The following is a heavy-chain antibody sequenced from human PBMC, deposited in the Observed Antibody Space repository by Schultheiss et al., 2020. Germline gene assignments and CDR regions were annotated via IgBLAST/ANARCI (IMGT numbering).Heavy chain of an antibody. D-gene: IGHD4-17*01. CDR1: GFTFSSYG. J-gene: IGHJ3*02. CDR3: AKDRGLLYGFDI. Sequence: GGSLRLSCAASGFTFSSYGMHWVRQAPGKGLEWVAVISYDGSNKYYADSVKGRFTISRDNSKNTLYLQMNSLRAEDTAVYYCAKDRGLLYGFDIWGQGTMVTVS. V-gene: IGHV3-30*18. CDR2: ISYDGSNK.